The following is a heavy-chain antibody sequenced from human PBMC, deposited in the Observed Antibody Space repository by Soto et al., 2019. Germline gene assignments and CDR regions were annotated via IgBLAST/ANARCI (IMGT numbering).Heavy chain of an antibody. V-gene: IGHV3-23*01. Sequence: GGSLRLSCEVSGFTFSSYAMSWVRQAPGKGLEWVSAISGSGGSTYYADSVKGRFTISRDNSKNTLYLQMNSLRAEDTAVYYCAKVILRGVSLGAFDIWGQGTMVTVSS. CDR3: AKVILRGVSLGAFDI. J-gene: IGHJ3*02. D-gene: IGHD3-10*01. CDR2: ISGSGGST. CDR1: GFTFSSYA.